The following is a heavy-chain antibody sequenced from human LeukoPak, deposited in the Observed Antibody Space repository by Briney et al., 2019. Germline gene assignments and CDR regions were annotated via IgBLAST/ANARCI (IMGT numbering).Heavy chain of an antibody. V-gene: IGHV3-23*01. CDR2: TSGSGGST. CDR3: AKSDDSSGQYYFDY. J-gene: IGHJ4*02. D-gene: IGHD3-22*01. Sequence: GGSLRLSCAASGFTFSNYAMSWVRQAPGKGLEWVSVTSGSGGSTYYGDSVKGRFTISRDNSKNTLYLQMNSLRAEDTAVYYCAKSDDSSGQYYFDYWGQGTLVTVSS. CDR1: GFTFSNYA.